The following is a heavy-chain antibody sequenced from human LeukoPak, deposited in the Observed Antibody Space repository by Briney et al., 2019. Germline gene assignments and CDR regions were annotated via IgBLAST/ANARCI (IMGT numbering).Heavy chain of an antibody. V-gene: IGHV1-3*01. CDR3: AREVAI. D-gene: IGHD2-15*01. J-gene: IGHJ4*02. CDR2: IYAGNGNV. Sequence: ASVKVSCKASGYTLSSYTLHWVRQAPGQRPEWMGCIYAGNGNVKYSQNFQGRVTITRDTSASTAYMELSSLRSEDTAVYYCAREVAIWGRGTLVTVSS. CDR1: GYTLSSYT.